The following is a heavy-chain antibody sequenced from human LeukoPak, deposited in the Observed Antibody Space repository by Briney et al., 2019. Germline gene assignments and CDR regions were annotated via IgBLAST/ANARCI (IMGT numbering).Heavy chain of an antibody. CDR3: AKEYGSFDY. Sequence: GGPLRLSCAASGFTFSSYAMSGFRQAPGKGLEWVSAISGSGGSTYYADSVKGRFTISRDNYKNTLYLHMTSPRAEDMAVYYCAKEYGSFDYWGQGTLVTVSS. CDR2: ISGSGGST. J-gene: IGHJ4*02. V-gene: IGHV3-23*01. D-gene: IGHD4-17*01. CDR1: GFTFSSYA.